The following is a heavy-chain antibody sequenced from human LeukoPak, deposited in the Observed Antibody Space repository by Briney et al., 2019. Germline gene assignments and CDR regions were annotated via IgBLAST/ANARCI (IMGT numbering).Heavy chain of an antibody. CDR2: ISSGGTTK. Sequence: GGSLTLSCAAYGFSFNIYSMNWVRQDPGKGLEWISYISSGGTTKYHTASVKGRFTISRDNAKNSLYLQMSSLRVEDTAAYYCARGNANHFDYWGQGTLVTVSS. J-gene: IGHJ4*02. D-gene: IGHD2-8*01. CDR3: ARGNANHFDY. CDR1: GFSFNIYS. V-gene: IGHV3-48*04.